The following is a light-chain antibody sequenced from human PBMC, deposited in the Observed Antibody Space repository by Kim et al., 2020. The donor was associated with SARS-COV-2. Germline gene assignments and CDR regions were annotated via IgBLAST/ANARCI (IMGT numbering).Light chain of an antibody. CDR1: QNIATY. J-gene: IGKJ4*01. CDR2: DAS. Sequence: PRDRATLSCRASQNIATYLAWYQQRPGQAPRLLVYDASNRATGVPDRFSGSGSGTDFTLTISSLEPEDFSIYYCQQRNSWPPAVTFGGGTKVDIK. V-gene: IGKV3-11*01. CDR3: QQRNSWPPAVT.